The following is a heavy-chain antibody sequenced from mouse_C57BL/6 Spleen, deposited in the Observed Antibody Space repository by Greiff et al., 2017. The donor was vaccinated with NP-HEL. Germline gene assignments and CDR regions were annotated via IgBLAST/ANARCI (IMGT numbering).Heavy chain of an antibody. D-gene: IGHD3-2*02. V-gene: IGHV1-82*01. Sequence: QVQLQQSGPELVKPGASVKISCKASGYAFSSSWMNWVKQRPGKGLEWIGRIYPGDGDTNYNGKFKGKATLTADKSSSTAYMQLSSLTSVDSAVSFCARLGTAQALFDYWGQGTTLTFSS. CDR2: IYPGDGDT. CDR1: GYAFSSSW. CDR3: ARLGTAQALFDY. J-gene: IGHJ2*01.